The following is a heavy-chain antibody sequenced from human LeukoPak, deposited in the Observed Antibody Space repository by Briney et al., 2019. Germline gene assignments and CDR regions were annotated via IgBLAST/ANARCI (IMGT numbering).Heavy chain of an antibody. V-gene: IGHV4-34*01. J-gene: IGHJ6*03. D-gene: IGHD3-16*01. CDR3: ARGGGFLYYMDV. CDR2: INHSGST. CDR1: GGSFSGYY. Sequence: SETLSLTCAVYGGSFSGYYWSWIRQPPGKGLEWIGEINHSGSTNYNPSLKSRVTIPVDTSKNQFSLKLSSVTAADTAVYYCARGGGFLYYMDVWGKGTTVTVSS.